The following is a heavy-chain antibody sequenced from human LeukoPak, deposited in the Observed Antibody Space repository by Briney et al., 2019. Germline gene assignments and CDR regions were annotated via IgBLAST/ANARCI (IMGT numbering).Heavy chain of an antibody. CDR1: GGSISSYY. CDR2: IYYSGST. V-gene: IGHV4-59*01. CDR3: AGNVVVAAFQDNYFDY. D-gene: IGHD2-15*01. J-gene: IGHJ4*02. Sequence: PSETLSLTCTVSGGSISSYYWSWIRQPPGKGLEWIGYIYYSGSTNCNPSLKSRVTISVDTSKNQFSLKLSSVTAADTAVYYCAGNVVVAAFQDNYFDYWGQGTLVTVSS.